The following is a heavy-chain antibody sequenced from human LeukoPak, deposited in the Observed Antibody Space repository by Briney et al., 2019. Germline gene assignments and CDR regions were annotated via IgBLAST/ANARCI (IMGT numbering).Heavy chain of an antibody. CDR1: GFTSSSYA. CDR3: AKGVKVPLLRYFSYYMDV. D-gene: IGHD3-9*01. J-gene: IGHJ6*03. Sequence: PGGSLRLSCAASGFTSSSYAMHWVRQAPGKGLEWVAFMRYDGSNRNYADSVKGRFTISRDNSKNTLYLQMNSLRAEDTAVYYCAKGVKVPLLRYFSYYMDVWGKGTTVTISS. CDR2: MRYDGSNR. V-gene: IGHV3-30*02.